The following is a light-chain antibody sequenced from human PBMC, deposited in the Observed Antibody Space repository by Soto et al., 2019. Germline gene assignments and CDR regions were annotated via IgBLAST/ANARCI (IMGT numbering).Light chain of an antibody. CDR1: QSVSGY. Sequence: EIVLTQSPATLSLSPGERATLSCRASQSVSGYLAWYQQKPGQAPRLLIYDASSRATGIPARFSGSGSGTDFTPTISSLEPEDFAVYYCQQRVYTFGQGTKLEIK. V-gene: IGKV3-11*01. J-gene: IGKJ2*01. CDR2: DAS. CDR3: QQRVYT.